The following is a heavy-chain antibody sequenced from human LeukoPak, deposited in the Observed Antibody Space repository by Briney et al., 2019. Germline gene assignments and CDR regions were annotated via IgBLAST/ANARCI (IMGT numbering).Heavy chain of an antibody. Sequence: NPSETLSLTCTVSGGSINDHYWSWIRQSPGKGLEWIGYIYNSGSTSYNPSLKSRVTISVDTSKNQFSLKLSSVTAADTAAYYCAGDGGSRIWPFYWGQGTLVTVSS. J-gene: IGHJ4*02. CDR3: AGDGGSRIWPFY. V-gene: IGHV4-59*11. CDR1: GGSINDHY. D-gene: IGHD6-13*01. CDR2: IYNSGST.